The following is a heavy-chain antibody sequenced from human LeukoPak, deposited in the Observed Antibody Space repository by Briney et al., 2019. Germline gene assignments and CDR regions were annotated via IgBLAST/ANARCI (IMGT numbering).Heavy chain of an antibody. CDR1: GFTVSSNY. CDR2: IYSGGST. Sequence: GGSLRLSCAASGFTVSSNYMSWVRQAPGKGLEWVSVIYSGGSTYYADSVKGRFTISRDNSKNTLYLQMNSLRADDTAVYYCARRSSGTSGLDYWGQGILVTVSS. CDR3: ARRSSGTSGLDY. V-gene: IGHV3-53*01. D-gene: IGHD1-26*01. J-gene: IGHJ4*02.